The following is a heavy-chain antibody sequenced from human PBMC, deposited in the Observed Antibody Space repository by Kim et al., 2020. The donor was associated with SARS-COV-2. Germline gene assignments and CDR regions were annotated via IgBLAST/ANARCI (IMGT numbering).Heavy chain of an antibody. CDR2: INPSGGSI. V-gene: IGHV1-46*01. CDR3: PSEYSNLAY. CDR1: GYTFTGYN. D-gene: IGHD6-13*01. Sequence: ASVKVSCKASGYTFTGYNMQWVRQAPGQGLEWMGMINPSGGSISYAQKFQGRVTMTRDTSTSTVYMELSSLRSEDTAVYYCPSEYSNLAYWGQGTLVTVSS. J-gene: IGHJ4*02.